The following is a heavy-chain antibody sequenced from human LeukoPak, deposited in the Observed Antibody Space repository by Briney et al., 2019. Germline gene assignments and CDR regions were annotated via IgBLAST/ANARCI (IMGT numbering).Heavy chain of an antibody. CDR1: GGTFSSYA. CDR3: ARDSPEWLRGFDP. CDR2: IIPIFGTA. V-gene: IGHV1-69*06. J-gene: IGHJ5*02. D-gene: IGHD5-12*01. Sequence: GASVKVSCKASGGTFSSYAISWVRHAPGQGLEWMGGIIPIFGTANYAQKFQGRVTITADKSTSTAYMELSSLRSEDTAVYYCARDSPEWLRGFDPWGQGTLVTVSS.